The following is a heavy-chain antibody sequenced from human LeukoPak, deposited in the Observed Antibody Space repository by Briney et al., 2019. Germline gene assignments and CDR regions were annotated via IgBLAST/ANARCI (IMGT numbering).Heavy chain of an antibody. V-gene: IGHV1-69*05. CDR1: GGTFSSYA. CDR2: IIPIFGTA. J-gene: IGHJ3*02. Sequence: SVKVSCKASGGTFSSYAISWVRQAPGQGLERMGGIIPIFGTANYAQKFQGRVTITTDESTSTAYMELSSLRSEDTAVYYCATTYCTNGVCSTTVTAGDAFDIWGQGTMVTVSS. CDR3: ATTYCTNGVCSTTVTAGDAFDI. D-gene: IGHD2-8*01.